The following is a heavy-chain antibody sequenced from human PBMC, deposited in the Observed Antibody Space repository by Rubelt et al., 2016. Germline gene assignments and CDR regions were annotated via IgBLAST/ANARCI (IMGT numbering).Heavy chain of an antibody. CDR1: GGFIRNNSYY. J-gene: IGHJ4*02. CDR2: VYYSGRP. V-gene: IGHV4-39*07. D-gene: IGHD5-18*01. CDR3: ATDLGRGYIYGPLDS. Sequence: QLQLQESGPGLVKPSETLSLTCTVSGGFIRNNSYYWGWIRQPPGKGLEWIGSVYYSGRPSYSPSLKSRVTISVDTSKNQFSLDLTAVTAADTAVYYCATDLGRGYIYGPLDSWGQGTLVTVSS.